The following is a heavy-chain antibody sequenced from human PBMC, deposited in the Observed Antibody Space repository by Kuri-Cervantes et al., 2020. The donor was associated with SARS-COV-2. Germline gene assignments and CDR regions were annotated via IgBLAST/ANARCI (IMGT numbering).Heavy chain of an antibody. CDR3: ARVGEYSSSLDY. CDR1: GGSISSYY. J-gene: IGHJ4*02. V-gene: IGHV4-59*01. D-gene: IGHD6-13*01. Sequence: ESLKISCTVSGGSISSYYWSWIRQPPGKGLEWIGYIYYGGSTNYNPSLKSRVTISVDTSKNQFSLKLSSVTAADAAVYYCARVGEYSSSLDYWGQGTLVTVSS. CDR2: IYYGGST.